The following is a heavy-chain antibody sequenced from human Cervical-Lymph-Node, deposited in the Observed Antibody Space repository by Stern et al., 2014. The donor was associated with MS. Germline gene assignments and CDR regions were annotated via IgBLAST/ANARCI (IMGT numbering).Heavy chain of an antibody. CDR1: GYSFTSYW. D-gene: IGHD2-2*01. Sequence: VQLVQSGAEVKKPGESLKISCKGSGYSFTSYWIGWVRQMPGKGLEGMGIIYPGDADTRYSPSFQGRVTISADKSISTAYLQWSSLKASDTAMYYCARLNGRCSSSSCYPWLDPWGQGTLVTVSS. CDR3: ARLNGRCSSSSCYPWLDP. CDR2: IYPGDADT. J-gene: IGHJ5*02. V-gene: IGHV5-51*01.